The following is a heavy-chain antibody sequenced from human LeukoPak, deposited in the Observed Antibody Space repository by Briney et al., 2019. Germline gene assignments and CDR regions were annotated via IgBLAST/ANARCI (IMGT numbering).Heavy chain of an antibody. V-gene: IGHV1-18*01. CDR2: ISAYNGNT. CDR3: AREGYYGSGSAYYFDY. CDR1: GYTFTSYG. D-gene: IGHD3-10*01. J-gene: IGHJ4*02. Sequence: ASVKVSCKASGYTFTSYGISWVRQAPGQGLEWMGWISAYNGNTNYAQKLQGRVTMTTDTSTSTAYMELRSLRSDDTAVYFCAREGYYGSGSAYYFDYWGQGTLVTVSS.